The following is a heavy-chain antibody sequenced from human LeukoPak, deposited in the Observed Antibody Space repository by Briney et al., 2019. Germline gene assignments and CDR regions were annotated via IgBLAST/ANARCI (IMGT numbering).Heavy chain of an antibody. Sequence: SGTLSLTCTVSGGSISGYFWSWIRQPPGMGLEWIGYISYIGSANYNPSLKSRVTMSVDTSRNQFSLKVTSVTAADTAVYFCARRNFGDYNHYFDYWGQGTLVTVSS. V-gene: IGHV4-59*08. CDR3: ARRNFGDYNHYFDY. CDR2: ISYIGSA. J-gene: IGHJ4*02. D-gene: IGHD4-17*01. CDR1: GGSISGYF.